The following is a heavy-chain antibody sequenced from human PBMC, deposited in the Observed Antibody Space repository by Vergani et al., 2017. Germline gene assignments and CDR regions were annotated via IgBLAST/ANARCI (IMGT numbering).Heavy chain of an antibody. CDR1: GGTFSSYT. CDR2: IIPILGIA. V-gene: IGHV1-69*02. J-gene: IGHJ6*04. Sequence: QVQLVQSGAEVKKPGSSVKVSCKASGGTFSSYTISWVRQAPGQGLEWMGRIIPILGIANYAQKFQGRVTITADKSTSTAYMELSSLRSEDTAVDYCASWRQSQGYDGMDVWGKGTTVTVAS. CDR3: ASWRQSQGYDGMDV. D-gene: IGHD3-3*01.